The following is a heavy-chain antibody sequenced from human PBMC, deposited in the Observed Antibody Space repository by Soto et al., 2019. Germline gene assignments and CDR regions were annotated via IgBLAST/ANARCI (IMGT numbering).Heavy chain of an antibody. J-gene: IGHJ4*02. Sequence: QVQLQQWGAGLLRPSETLSLTCAVSGGSFNDYYWIWIRQPPGKGLAWLGDIRDSGSTNYNPSLKSRVTISVDTSRKQFSLKLTSVTAADTAVYYGARGEAYISYPARWGQGTLVTVSS. D-gene: IGHD4-4*01. CDR1: GGSFNDYY. CDR3: ARGEAYISYPAR. CDR2: IRDSGST. V-gene: IGHV4-34*01.